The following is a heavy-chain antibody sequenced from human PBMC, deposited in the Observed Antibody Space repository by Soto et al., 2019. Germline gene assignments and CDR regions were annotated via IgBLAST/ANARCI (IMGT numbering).Heavy chain of an antibody. J-gene: IGHJ5*02. D-gene: IGHD5-18*01. CDR3: ASTRYSYGLGWFDP. V-gene: IGHV4-39*01. Sequence: PSETLSLTCTVSGGSISSSSYYWGWIRQPPGKGLEWIGSIYYSGSTYYNPSLKSRVTISVDTSKNQFSLKLSSVTAADTAVYYCASTRYSYGLGWFDPWGQGTLVTVSS. CDR1: GGSISSSSYY. CDR2: IYYSGST.